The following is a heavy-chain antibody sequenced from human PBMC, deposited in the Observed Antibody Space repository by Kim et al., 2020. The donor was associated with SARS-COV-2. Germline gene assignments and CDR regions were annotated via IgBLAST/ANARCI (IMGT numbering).Heavy chain of an antibody. CDR2: INPSGGST. D-gene: IGHD2-2*01. Sequence: ASVKVSCKASGYTFTSYYMHWVRQAPGQGLEWMGRINPSGGSTSYAQKFQGRVTMTRDTSTSTAYMELSSLRSEDTAVYYCARGNMVGVPAAMVTGNFDYWGQGTLVTVSS. J-gene: IGHJ4*02. CDR1: GYTFTSYY. V-gene: IGHV1-46*01. CDR3: ARGNMVGVPAAMVTGNFDY.